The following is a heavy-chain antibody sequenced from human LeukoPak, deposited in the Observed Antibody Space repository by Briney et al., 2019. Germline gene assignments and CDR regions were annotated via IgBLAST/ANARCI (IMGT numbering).Heavy chain of an antibody. D-gene: IGHD6-19*01. J-gene: IGHJ4*02. Sequence: SETLSLTCTVSGGSISSYYRSGIRQPAGKGLEWIGRIYTSGSTNYNPSLKSRVTMSVDTSKNQFSLKLSSVTAADTAVYYCARGSNAVADYDYWGQGTLVTVSS. CDR2: IYTSGST. CDR1: GGSISSYY. CDR3: ARGSNAVADYDY. V-gene: IGHV4-4*07.